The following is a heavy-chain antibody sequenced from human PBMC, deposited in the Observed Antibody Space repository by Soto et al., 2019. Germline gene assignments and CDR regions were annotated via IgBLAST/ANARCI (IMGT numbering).Heavy chain of an antibody. J-gene: IGHJ5*02. CDR1: GGSISSYY. D-gene: IGHD2-15*01. CDR3: ARDRAYCSGGSCQNWFDP. CDR2: IYYSGIT. Sequence: PSETLSLTCTVSGGSISSYYWSWIRQPPGKGLEWIGYIYYSGITNYNPSLKSRVTISVDTSKNQFSLKLSSVTAADTAVYYCARDRAYCSGGSCQNWFDPWGQGTPVTVSS. V-gene: IGHV4-59*01.